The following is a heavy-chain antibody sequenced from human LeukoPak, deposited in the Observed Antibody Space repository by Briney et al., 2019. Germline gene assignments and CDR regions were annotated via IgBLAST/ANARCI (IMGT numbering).Heavy chain of an antibody. CDR1: GYTFTSYD. V-gene: IGHV1-8*03. CDR2: MNPNSGNT. Sequence: ASVKVSCKASGYTFTSYDINWVRQATGQGLEWMGWMNPNSGNTGYAQKFQGRVTITRNTSISTAYMELSSLRSEDTAVYYCARDGGRYCSGGSCYSAIDYWGQGTLVTVSS. D-gene: IGHD2-15*01. J-gene: IGHJ4*02. CDR3: ARDGGRYCSGGSCYSAIDY.